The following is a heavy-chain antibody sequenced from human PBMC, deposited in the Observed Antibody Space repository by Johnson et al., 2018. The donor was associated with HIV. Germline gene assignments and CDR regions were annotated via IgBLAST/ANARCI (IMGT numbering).Heavy chain of an antibody. CDR2: ISYDGSDK. V-gene: IGHV3-30*03. J-gene: IGHJ3*02. Sequence: QVQLVEYGGGVVQPGRSLRLSCAASGFTFSSYGMHWVRQAPAKGLEWVAVISYDGSDKYYADSVKGRLTISRDNSKNTLYLQMNSLRAEDTAVYYCARLEEILRAFDIWGQGTMVTVSS. CDR1: GFTFSSYG. CDR3: ARLEEILRAFDI. D-gene: IGHD5-24*01.